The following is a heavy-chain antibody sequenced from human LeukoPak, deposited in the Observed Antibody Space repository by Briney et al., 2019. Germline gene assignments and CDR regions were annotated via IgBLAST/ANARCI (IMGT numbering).Heavy chain of an antibody. CDR3: ARDVYNPFNYYYYYYMDV. CDR2: IYTSGST. J-gene: IGHJ6*03. Sequence: SETLSLTCAVYGGSFSGYYWSWIRQPAGKGLEWIGRIYTSGSTNYNPSLKSRVTISVDTSKNQFSLKLSSVTAADTAVYYCARDVYNPFNYYYYYYMDVWGKGTTVTISS. V-gene: IGHV4-4*07. D-gene: IGHD1-1*01. CDR1: GGSFSGYY.